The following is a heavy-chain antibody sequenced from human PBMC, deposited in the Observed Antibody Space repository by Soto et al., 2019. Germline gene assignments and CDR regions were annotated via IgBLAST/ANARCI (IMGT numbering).Heavy chain of an antibody. CDR3: ARSHSSSWHWFDP. D-gene: IGHD6-13*01. Sequence: QVQLVESGGGVVQPGRSLRLSCAASGFTFSSYPMHWVRQAPGKGPEWVAVISVNGNNIQYGDSVKGRFTISRDNSKNTLYLQMSSLRVEDTAVYYCARSHSSSWHWFDPWGQGTLVTVSS. CDR1: GFTFSSYP. CDR2: ISVNGNNI. J-gene: IGHJ5*02. V-gene: IGHV3-30-3*01.